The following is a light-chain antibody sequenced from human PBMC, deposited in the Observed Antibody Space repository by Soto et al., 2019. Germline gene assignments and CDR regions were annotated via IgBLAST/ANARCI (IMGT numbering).Light chain of an antibody. CDR1: SSDVGAYDY. J-gene: IGLJ1*01. V-gene: IGLV2-11*01. Sequence: QSALTHPPSLSGSPGQSVTISCTGTSSDVGAYDYVSWYQQHPGKAPKLMIYDVSKRPSGVPDRFSGSKSGNTASLTISGLQAEDEADYYCCSYAGSYASDYVFGAGTKVTVL. CDR3: CSYAGSYASDYV. CDR2: DVS.